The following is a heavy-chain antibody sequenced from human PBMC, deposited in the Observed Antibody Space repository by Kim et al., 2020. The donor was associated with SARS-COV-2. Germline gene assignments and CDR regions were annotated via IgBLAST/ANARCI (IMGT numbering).Heavy chain of an antibody. CDR1: GFTFSSYS. D-gene: IGHD3-22*01. V-gene: IGHV3-21*01. J-gene: IGHJ4*02. CDR2: ISSSSSYR. CDR3: ARGGSLYYYDSSRPSPSDY. Sequence: GGSLRLSCAASGFTFSSYSMNWVRQAPGKGLEWVSSISSSSSYRYYADSVKGRFTISRDNAKNSLYLQMNSLRAEDTAVYYCARGGSLYYYDSSRPSPSDYWGQGTLVSVSS.